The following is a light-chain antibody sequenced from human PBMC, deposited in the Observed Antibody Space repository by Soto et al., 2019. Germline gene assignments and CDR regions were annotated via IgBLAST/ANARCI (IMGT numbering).Light chain of an antibody. CDR3: QKYNSAPLT. CDR1: QGISNY. J-gene: IGKJ4*02. V-gene: IGKV1-27*01. Sequence: DIQMTQSPSSLSASVGDRVTITCRASQGISNYLAWYQQKPGHGPNLLMYAASTLQSGVPSRFSGSGSGTDFALTISGLQPDDGETYYFQKYNSAPLTFGGWTKVEIK. CDR2: AAS.